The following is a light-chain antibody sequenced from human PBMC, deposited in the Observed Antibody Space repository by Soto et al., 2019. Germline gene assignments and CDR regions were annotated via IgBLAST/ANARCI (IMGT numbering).Light chain of an antibody. CDR3: QQYGSSAIT. CDR2: GGS. Sequence: EIVLTQSPGTLSLSPGERATLSCRASQSVSSSYLAWYQQKPGQAPRLLIYGGSSRATGIPDRFSGSGSGTDFTLTISRLEPEDFAVYYCQQYGSSAITFGQGTRLEIK. V-gene: IGKV3-20*01. CDR1: QSVSSSY. J-gene: IGKJ5*01.